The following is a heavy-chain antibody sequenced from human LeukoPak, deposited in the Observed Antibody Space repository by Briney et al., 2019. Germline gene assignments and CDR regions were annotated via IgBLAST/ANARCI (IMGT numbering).Heavy chain of an antibody. CDR3: ARGPIYYGSEGGFDP. CDR1: GGSSSGYY. D-gene: IGHD3-10*01. V-gene: IGHV4-34*01. CDR2: INHSGST. J-gene: IGHJ5*02. Sequence: SETLSLTCAVYGGSSSGYYWSWIRQPPGKGLEWIGEINHSGSTNYNPSLKSRVTISVDTSKNQFSLKLSSVTAADTAVYYCARGPIYYGSEGGFDPWGQGTLVTVSS.